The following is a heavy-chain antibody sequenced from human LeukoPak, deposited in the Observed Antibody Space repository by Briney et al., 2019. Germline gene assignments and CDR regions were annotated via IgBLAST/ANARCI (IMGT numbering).Heavy chain of an antibody. Sequence: WEPLSLTCTVSGDSVSSGSYYWSWIWQPPGEGLEWIGYVYYTGRTNYNPSLKSRVTISVDTSKNQFSLKLNSVTAADTAVYYCARDSDYVWGSYRYWGQGTLVTVSS. CDR1: GDSVSSGSYY. D-gene: IGHD3-16*02. V-gene: IGHV4-61*01. CDR2: VYYTGRT. J-gene: IGHJ4*02. CDR3: ARDSDYVWGSYRY.